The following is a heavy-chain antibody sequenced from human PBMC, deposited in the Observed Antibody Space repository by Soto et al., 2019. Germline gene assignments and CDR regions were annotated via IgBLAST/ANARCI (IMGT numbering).Heavy chain of an antibody. CDR3: GSSDSQGAIDY. CDR2: ISYDGSNK. J-gene: IGHJ4*02. D-gene: IGHD5-18*01. CDR1: GCSLSDYT. V-gene: IGHV3-30*04. Sequence: GVTLRLSCAASGCSLSDYTIHWVRQAPGKGLEWVEVISYDGSNKYYADSVKGRFTISRDNSKNTLYLQMNGLRVEDTAVYYCGSSDSQGAIDYWGQGTLVTVSS.